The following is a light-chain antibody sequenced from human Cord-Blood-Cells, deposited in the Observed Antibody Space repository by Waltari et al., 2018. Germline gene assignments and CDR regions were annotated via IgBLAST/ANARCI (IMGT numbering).Light chain of an antibody. J-gene: IGLJ3*02. CDR2: EGS. V-gene: IGLV2-23*01. CDR3: CSYAGSSTWV. CDR1: SSYVGSYNL. Sequence: QSALTQPASVSGSPGQSTTISCTGTSSYVGSYNLVPWYQQHPGKAPKRMIYEGSKRPSGVSNRFSGSKSGNTASLTISGLQAEDEADYYCCSYAGSSTWVFGGGTKLTVL.